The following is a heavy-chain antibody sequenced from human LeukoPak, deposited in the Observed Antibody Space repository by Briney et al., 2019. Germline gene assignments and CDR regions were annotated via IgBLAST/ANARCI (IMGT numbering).Heavy chain of an antibody. Sequence: SETLSLTCTVSGGSISSSSYYWGWIRQPPGKGLEWIGSIYYSGSTYYNPSLKSRVTISVDTSKNQFSLKLSSVTAADTAVYYCARDSLEVEGRYFDYWGQGTLVTVSS. J-gene: IGHJ4*02. CDR1: GGSISSSSYY. CDR2: IYYSGST. D-gene: IGHD2-15*01. CDR3: ARDSLEVEGRYFDY. V-gene: IGHV4-39*07.